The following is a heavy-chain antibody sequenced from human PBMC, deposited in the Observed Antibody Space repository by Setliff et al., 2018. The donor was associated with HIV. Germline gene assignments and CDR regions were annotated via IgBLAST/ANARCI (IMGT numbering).Heavy chain of an antibody. Sequence: GASVKVSCKAFGYSFTSYFLHWVRQAPGQGLEWLGIIDPNGGATNNAQKLQGRLTVTTDTSTSTLYMELSNLRSDDTAVYYCARAGGGATDQAFDIWGQGTRVTVS. D-gene: IGHD2-2*01. J-gene: IGHJ3*02. CDR1: GYSFTSYF. CDR2: IDPNGGAT. CDR3: ARAGGGATDQAFDI. V-gene: IGHV1-46*01.